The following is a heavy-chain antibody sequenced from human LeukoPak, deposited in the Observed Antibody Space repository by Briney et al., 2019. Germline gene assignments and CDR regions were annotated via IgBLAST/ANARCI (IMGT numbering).Heavy chain of an antibody. D-gene: IGHD4-17*01. Sequence: GGSLRLSCAASGFTLSSYAMSWVRQGPGKGLEWVSAISVSGNTYYADSVKGRFTISRDKSKNTLYLQMNSLRAEDTAVYYCAKGVTPVISLQFFDYWGQGTLITVSS. CDR2: ISVSGNT. V-gene: IGHV3-23*01. CDR3: AKGVTPVISLQFFDY. CDR1: GFTLSSYA. J-gene: IGHJ4*02.